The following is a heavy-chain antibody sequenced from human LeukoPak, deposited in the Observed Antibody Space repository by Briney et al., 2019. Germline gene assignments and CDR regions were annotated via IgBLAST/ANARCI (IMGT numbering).Heavy chain of an antibody. CDR3: ARQRRLIDY. CDR2: IYYSGST. CDR1: GGSIGSSSYY. J-gene: IGHJ4*02. D-gene: IGHD3-22*01. V-gene: IGHV4-39*01. Sequence: KPSETLSLTCTVSGGSIGSSSYYWGWIRQPPGKGLEWIGSIYYSGSTYYNPSLKSRVTISVDTSKNQFSLKLSSVTAADTAVYYCARQRRLIDYWGQGTLVTVSS.